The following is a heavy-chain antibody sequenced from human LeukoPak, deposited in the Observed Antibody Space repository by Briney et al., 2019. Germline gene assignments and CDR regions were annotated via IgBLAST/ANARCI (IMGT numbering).Heavy chain of an antibody. V-gene: IGHV4-4*07. CDR2: INSSANT. CDR3: ARDRLGFRVDV. J-gene: IGHJ6*04. Sequence: SETLSLICTLSCGSISTYYWSWMRQPAGKGAEWTARINSSANTNYTPTIKSRVSMSVDTSKNHFSLNVSSVTAADTAVYYCARDRLGFRVDVWGKGTTVTVSS. D-gene: IGHD2-15*01. CDR1: CGSISTYY.